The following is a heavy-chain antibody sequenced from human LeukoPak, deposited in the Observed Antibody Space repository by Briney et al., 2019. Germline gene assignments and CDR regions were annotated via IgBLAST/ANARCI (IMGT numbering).Heavy chain of an antibody. J-gene: IGHJ5*02. CDR3: ARGVSSGGTDGFDP. CDR2: ISAYNGNT. D-gene: IGHD6-19*01. V-gene: IGHV1-18*04. Sequence: ASVKASCKASGCTFTSYGISWVRQAPGQGLEWMGWISAYNGNTNYAQKLQGRVTMTTDTSTSTAYMELRSLRSDDTAVYYCARGVSSGGTDGFDPCGQGTLVTVSS. CDR1: GCTFTSYG.